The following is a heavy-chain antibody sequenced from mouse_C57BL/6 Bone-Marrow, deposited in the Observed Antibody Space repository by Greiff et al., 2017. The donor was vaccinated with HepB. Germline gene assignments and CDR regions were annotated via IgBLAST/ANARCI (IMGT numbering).Heavy chain of an antibody. J-gene: IGHJ3*01. Sequence: DVKLVESGGGLVQSGRSLRLSCATSGFTFSDFYMEWVRQAPGKGLEWIAASRNKANDYTTEYSASVKGRFIVSRDTSQSILYLQMNALRAEDTAIYYCARDAGGITPFAYWGQGTLVTVSA. D-gene: IGHD1-1*01. CDR2: SRNKANDYTT. V-gene: IGHV7-1*01. CDR1: GFTFSDFY. CDR3: ARDAGGITPFAY.